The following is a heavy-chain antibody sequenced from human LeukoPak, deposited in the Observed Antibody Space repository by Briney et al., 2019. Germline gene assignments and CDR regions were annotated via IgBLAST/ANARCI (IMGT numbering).Heavy chain of an antibody. J-gene: IGHJ4*02. Sequence: SETLSLTCTVSGGSISSYYWSWIRQPPGKGLEWIGYIYYSGSTNYNPSLKSRVTISVDTSKNQFSLKLSSVTAADTAVYYCARVPGDYYFDYWGQGTLVTVSS. D-gene: IGHD7-27*01. V-gene: IGHV4-59*01. CDR1: GGSISSYY. CDR2: IYYSGST. CDR3: ARVPGDYYFDY.